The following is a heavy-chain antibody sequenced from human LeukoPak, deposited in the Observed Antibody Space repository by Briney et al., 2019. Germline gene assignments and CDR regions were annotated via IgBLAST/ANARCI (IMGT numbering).Heavy chain of an antibody. CDR2: IYYSGST. Sequence: SEILSLTCTVSGGSISSYYWSWIRQPPGKGLEWIGYIYYSGSTNYNPSLKSRVTISVDTSKNQFSLKLSSVTAADTAVYYCARWGSYSGYESGFDYWGQGTLVTVSS. CDR3: ARWGSYSGYESGFDY. V-gene: IGHV4-59*08. CDR1: GGSISSYY. D-gene: IGHD5-12*01. J-gene: IGHJ4*02.